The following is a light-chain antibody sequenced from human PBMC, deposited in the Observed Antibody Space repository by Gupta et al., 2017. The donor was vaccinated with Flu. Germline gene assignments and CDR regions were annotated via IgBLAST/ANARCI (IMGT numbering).Light chain of an antibody. CDR1: NSNIGSNY. Sequence: KVAISCSGSNSNIGSNYVSWYQQLPGTAPILLIYETCKRPSGIPDRFSTSKYGTSATLDITGIQTEDEADYYCDTWDSDLNAGVFGGGTKLTVL. V-gene: IGLV1-51*01. CDR3: DTWDSDLNAGV. J-gene: IGLJ3*02. CDR2: ETC.